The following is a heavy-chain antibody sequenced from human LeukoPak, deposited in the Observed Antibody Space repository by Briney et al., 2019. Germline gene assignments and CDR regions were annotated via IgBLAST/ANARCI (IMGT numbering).Heavy chain of an antibody. J-gene: IGHJ5*02. V-gene: IGHV4-34*01. CDR3: AGARHYYYDSSGYPHNWFDP. D-gene: IGHD3-22*01. CDR1: GGSFSGYY. Sequence: SETLSLTCAVYGGSFSGYYWSWIRQPPGKGLEWIGEINHSGSTNYNPSLKSRVTISVDTSKNQFSLKLSSVTAADTAVYYCAGARHYYYDSSGYPHNWFDPWGQGTLVTVSS. CDR2: INHSGST.